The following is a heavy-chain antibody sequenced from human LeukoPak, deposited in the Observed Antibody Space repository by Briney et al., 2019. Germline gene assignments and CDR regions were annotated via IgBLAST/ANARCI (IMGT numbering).Heavy chain of an antibody. CDR1: VYTFTTYG. Sequence: ASVKVSCKASVYTFTTYGISWVRQAPGQGLEWMGWINANNGDTHYAQKLQGRITMTTDTSTSTVYMELRSLRSDDTAVYYCTRDFVLLTSYDVFENWGQGTLVTVSS. J-gene: IGHJ4*02. V-gene: IGHV1-18*01. CDR2: INANNGDT. D-gene: IGHD3-3*01. CDR3: TRDFVLLTSYDVFEN.